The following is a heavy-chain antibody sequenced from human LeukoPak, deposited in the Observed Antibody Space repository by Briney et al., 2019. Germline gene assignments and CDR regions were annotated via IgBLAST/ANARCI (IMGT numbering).Heavy chain of an antibody. J-gene: IGHJ4*02. CDR1: GFTFSSYS. CDR3: ARDPRPRHFDY. Sequence: PGGSLRLSCAASGFTFSSYSMNWVRQAPGKGLEWVSYISSSSSTIYYADSVKGRFTISRDNAKNSLYLQVNSLRAEDTAVYYCARDPRPRHFDYWGQGTLATVSS. D-gene: IGHD6-25*01. V-gene: IGHV3-48*01. CDR2: ISSSSSTI.